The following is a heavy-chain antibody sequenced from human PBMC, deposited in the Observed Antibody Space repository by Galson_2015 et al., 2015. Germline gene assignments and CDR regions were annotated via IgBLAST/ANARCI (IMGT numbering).Heavy chain of an antibody. D-gene: IGHD3-22*01. J-gene: IGHJ3*02. CDR3: ARMAQHYYDSSGPGNAFDI. CDR2: IYPGDSDT. V-gene: IGHV5-51*01. Sequence: QSGAEVKKPGESLKISCKGSGYSFTSYWLGWVRQMPGKGLEWMGIIYPGDSDTRYSPSFQGQVTISADKSISTAYLQWSSLKASDTAMYYCARMAQHYYDSSGPGNAFDIWGQGTMVTVSS. CDR1: GYSFTSYW.